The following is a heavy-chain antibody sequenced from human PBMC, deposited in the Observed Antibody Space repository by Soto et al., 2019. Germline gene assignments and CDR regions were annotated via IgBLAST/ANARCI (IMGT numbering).Heavy chain of an antibody. D-gene: IGHD1-26*01. CDR1: GYTFTSYY. CDR2: INPSGGST. V-gene: IGHV1-46*01. J-gene: IGHJ3*02. CDR3: ARDQSGSYYFGAFDI. Sequence: GASMKVSCKASGYTFTSYYMHWVRQAPGQGLEWMGIINPSGGSTSYAQKFQGRVTMTRDTSTSTVYMELSSLRSEDTAVYYCARDQSGSYYFGAFDIWGQGTMVTVSS.